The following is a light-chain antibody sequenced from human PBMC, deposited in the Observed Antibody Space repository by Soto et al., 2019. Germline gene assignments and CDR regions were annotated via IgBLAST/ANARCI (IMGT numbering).Light chain of an antibody. CDR1: QDIRSD. J-gene: IGKJ4*01. CDR3: LQNNNYPLT. Sequence: AIQMTQSPSSLSASVGDRVTVTCRASQDIRSDVGWYQQKPGQAPKVLMYAASRLHSGVPSRFSGSGSGTNFVLTIRSLPPEDVETYHCLQNNNYPLTFGGGTKV. V-gene: IGKV1-6*01. CDR2: AAS.